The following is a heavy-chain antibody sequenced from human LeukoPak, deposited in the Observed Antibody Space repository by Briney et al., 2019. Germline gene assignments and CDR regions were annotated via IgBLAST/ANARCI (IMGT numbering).Heavy chain of an antibody. CDR1: GGSFSGYY. Sequence: SETLSLTCAVYGGSFSGYYWSWIRQPPGKGLEWIGGINHSGSTNYNPSLKSRVTISVDTSKNQFSLKLSSVTAADTAVYYCARKGYSSGFDYWGQGTLVTVSS. D-gene: IGHD6-19*01. J-gene: IGHJ4*02. CDR2: INHSGST. V-gene: IGHV4-34*01. CDR3: ARKGYSSGFDY.